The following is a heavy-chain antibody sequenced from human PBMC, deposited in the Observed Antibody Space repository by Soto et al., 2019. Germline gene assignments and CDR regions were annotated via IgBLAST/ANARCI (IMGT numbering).Heavy chain of an antibody. D-gene: IGHD4-17*01. CDR2: INAGNGNT. J-gene: IGHJ4*02. CDR3: ARGFHDYGDYYFDY. CDR1: GYTFTSYA. Sequence: QVQLVQSGAEVKKPGASVKVSCKASGYTFTSYAIHWVRPAPVQRLERIGWINAGNGNTKYSQQFQGRVTITRDTSASTAYLELSSLRSEDTAVYYCARGFHDYGDYYFDYWGQGTLVTVSS. V-gene: IGHV1-3*01.